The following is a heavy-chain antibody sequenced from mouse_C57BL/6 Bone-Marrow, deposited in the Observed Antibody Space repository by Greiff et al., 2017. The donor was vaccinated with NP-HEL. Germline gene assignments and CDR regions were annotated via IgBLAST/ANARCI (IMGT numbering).Heavy chain of an antibody. V-gene: IGHV5-6*01. Sequence: EVKVVESGGDLVKPGGSLKLSCAASGFTFSSYGMSWVRQTPDKRLEWVATISSGGSYTYYPDSVKGRFTISRDNATNTLYLQMSSLKSEDTAMYYCARQGLRNYCYWYFDVWGTGTTVTVSS. CDR3: ARQGLRNYCYWYFDV. CDR1: GFTFSSYG. CDR2: ISSGGSYT. D-gene: IGHD2-1*01. J-gene: IGHJ1*03.